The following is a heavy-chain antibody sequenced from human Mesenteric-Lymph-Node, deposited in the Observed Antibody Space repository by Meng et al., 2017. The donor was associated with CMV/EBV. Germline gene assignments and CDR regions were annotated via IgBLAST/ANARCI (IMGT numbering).Heavy chain of an antibody. CDR1: GFTFSSYS. D-gene: IGHD3-22*01. V-gene: IGHV3-21*04. CDR2: ISSSSSYI. CDR3: AKYPSSGYYYSEY. Sequence: GESLKISCAASGFTFSSYSMNWVRQAPGKGLEWVSSISSSSSYIYYADSVKGRFTISRDNAKNSLYLQMNSLRAEDTAVYYCAKYPSSGYYYSEYWGQGTLVTVSS. J-gene: IGHJ4*02.